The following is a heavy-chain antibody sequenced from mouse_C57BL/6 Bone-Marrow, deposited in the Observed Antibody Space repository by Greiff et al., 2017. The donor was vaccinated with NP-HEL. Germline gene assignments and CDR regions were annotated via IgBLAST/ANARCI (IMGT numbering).Heavy chain of an antibody. CDR1: GYTFTTYP. Sequence: VKLMESGAELVKPGASVKMSCKASGYTFTTYPIEWMKQNHGKSLEWIGNFHPYNDDTKYNEKFKGKATLTVEKSSSTVYLELSRLTSDDSAVYYCARKDSITTVVATDFDVWGTGTTVTVSS. V-gene: IGHV1-47*01. CDR3: ARKDSITTVVATDFDV. CDR2: FHPYNDDT. J-gene: IGHJ1*03. D-gene: IGHD1-1*01.